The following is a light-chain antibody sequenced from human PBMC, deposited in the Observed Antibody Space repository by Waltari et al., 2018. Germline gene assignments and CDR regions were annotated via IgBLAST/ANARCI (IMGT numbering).Light chain of an antibody. Sequence: SSELRQPSSVSVSPGQTARITCSGDVLSKKYGRWLQHKPGQAPVLVIYKDTERTSGIPCRFSGSNSVTTVTLTISGVLPEDEADYYCYSAADNNWVFCGGTTLTVL. CDR3: YSAADNNWV. CDR2: KDT. J-gene: IGLJ3*02. V-gene: IGLV3-27*01. CDR1: VLSKKY.